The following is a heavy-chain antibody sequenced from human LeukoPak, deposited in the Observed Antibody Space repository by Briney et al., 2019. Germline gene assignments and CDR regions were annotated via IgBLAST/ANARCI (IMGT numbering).Heavy chain of an antibody. V-gene: IGHV3-7*01. CDR2: IKQDGSEK. CDR1: GCTFSSYW. J-gene: IGHJ6*02. CDR3: ASFWGSRESDWLRDGVDV. D-gene: IGHD2-21*02. Sequence: PGGSLRLSCAASGCTFSSYWMSWVRQAPGKGLEWVANIKQDGSEKYYVDSVKGRFTISRDNAKNSLYLQMNSLSAEDTAVYYCASFWGSRESDWLRDGVDVWGQGTTVTVSS.